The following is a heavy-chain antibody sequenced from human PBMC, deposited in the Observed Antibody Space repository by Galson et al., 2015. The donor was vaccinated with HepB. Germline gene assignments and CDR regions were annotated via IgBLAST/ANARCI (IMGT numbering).Heavy chain of an antibody. CDR2: ISSSSDYI. CDR3: ARVSVLSGSTRQNAFDI. CDR1: GFTFSDYT. Sequence: SLRLSCAASGFTFSDYTINWVRQAPGKGLEWVSSISSSSDYIYYADSVKGRFTISRDNAKNSLYLLISSLRAEDTAVYYCARVSVLSGSTRQNAFDIWGQGTMVTVSS. D-gene: IGHD1-26*01. V-gene: IGHV3-21*01. J-gene: IGHJ3*02.